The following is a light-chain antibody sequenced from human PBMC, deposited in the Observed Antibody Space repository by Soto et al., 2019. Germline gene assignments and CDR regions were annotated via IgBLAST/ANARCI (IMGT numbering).Light chain of an antibody. CDR1: SSEVGTYNF. CDR3: SSYSSTSTPWV. J-gene: IGLJ3*02. CDR2: EVS. Sequence: QSALTQPASVSGSPGQSITISCTGTSSEVGTYNFVSWYQQHPGKAPKLMIYEVSSRPSGVSNRFSGSKSGNTASLTISGLQAEDEAEYYFSSYSSTSTPWVFGGGTKLTVL. V-gene: IGLV2-14*01.